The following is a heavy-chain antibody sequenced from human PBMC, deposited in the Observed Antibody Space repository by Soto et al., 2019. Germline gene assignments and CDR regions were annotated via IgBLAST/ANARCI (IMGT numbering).Heavy chain of an antibody. Sequence: GGFLRLSCAASGFTFSSYGMHWVRQAPGKGLEWVAVISYDGSNKYYADSVKGRFTISRDNSKNTLYLQMNSLRAEDTAVYYCAKDPGSGSYYLDYWGQGTLVTVSS. J-gene: IGHJ4*02. CDR3: AKDPGSGSYYLDY. V-gene: IGHV3-30*18. CDR2: ISYDGSNK. D-gene: IGHD3-10*01. CDR1: GFTFSSYG.